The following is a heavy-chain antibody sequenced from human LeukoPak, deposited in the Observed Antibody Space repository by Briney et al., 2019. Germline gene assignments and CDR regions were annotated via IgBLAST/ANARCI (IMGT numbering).Heavy chain of an antibody. CDR3: AREGDSSGYYLDY. CDR1: GFTFSSYG. Sequence: PGGSLRLSCAASGFTFSSYGMHWVRQAPGKGLEWVAVISYDGSNKYYADSVKGRFTISRDNSKNTLYLQMNSLRAEDTAVYYCAREGDSSGYYLDYWGQGTLVTVSS. CDR2: ISYDGSNK. D-gene: IGHD3-22*01. J-gene: IGHJ4*02. V-gene: IGHV3-30*03.